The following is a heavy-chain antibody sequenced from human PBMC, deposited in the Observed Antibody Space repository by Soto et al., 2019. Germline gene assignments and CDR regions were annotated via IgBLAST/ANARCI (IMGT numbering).Heavy chain of an antibody. D-gene: IGHD4-17*01. CDR1: GYTFTSYG. CDR3: ARDRRVTTTGGNWFDP. J-gene: IGHJ5*02. V-gene: IGHV1-18*04. Sequence: QVQLVQSGAEVKKPGASVKVSCKASGYTFTSYGISWVRQAPGQGLEGMGWISAYNGNTNYAQKLQGRATMTTDTSTSTAYMELRSLRSDDTAVYYCARDRRVTTTGGNWFDPWGQGTLVTVSS. CDR2: ISAYNGNT.